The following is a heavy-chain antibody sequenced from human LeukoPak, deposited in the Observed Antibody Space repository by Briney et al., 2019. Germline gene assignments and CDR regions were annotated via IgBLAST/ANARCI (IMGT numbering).Heavy chain of an antibody. J-gene: IGHJ4*02. CDR2: TSYDGSKK. CDR3: ATGRTVTTYSSMDY. Sequence: GGSLRLSCAASGFTFSSYAMHWVRQAPGKGLEWVTVTSYDGSKKYYADSVKGRFTISRDNSKNTLYLQMNSLRAEDTAVYYRATGRTVTTYSSMDYWGQGTLVTVSS. CDR1: GFTFSSYA. V-gene: IGHV3-30-3*01. D-gene: IGHD4-17*01.